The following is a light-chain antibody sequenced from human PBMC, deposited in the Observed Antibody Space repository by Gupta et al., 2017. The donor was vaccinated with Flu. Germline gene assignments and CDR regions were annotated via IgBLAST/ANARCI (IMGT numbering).Light chain of an antibody. V-gene: IGLV1-40*01. CDR3: QSYYSSLSCYV. Sequence: QSVPTQPPSVSGAPGQRVTISCTGSSSNIGAGYEVHWYQQLPGTAPKLLIYAHSDRPSGVPDRFSGSKSGISASLAITGLQADDEAHYYCQSYYSSLSCYVFGSGTKFTVL. J-gene: IGLJ1*01. CDR1: SSNIGAGYE. CDR2: AHS.